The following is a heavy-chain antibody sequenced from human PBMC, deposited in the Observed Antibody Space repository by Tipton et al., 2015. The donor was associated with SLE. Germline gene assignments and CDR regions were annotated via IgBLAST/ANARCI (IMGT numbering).Heavy chain of an antibody. CDR3: ARVGRGDVFAFDI. CDR1: GGSISSYY. J-gene: IGHJ3*02. Sequence: TLSLTCTVSGGSISSYYWSWIRQPPGKGLEWIGYIYTSGSTNYNPSLKSRVTISVDTSKNQFSLKLSSVTAADTAVYYCARVGRGDVFAFDIWGQGTMVTVSS. V-gene: IGHV4-4*09. CDR2: IYTSGST. D-gene: IGHD2-21*02.